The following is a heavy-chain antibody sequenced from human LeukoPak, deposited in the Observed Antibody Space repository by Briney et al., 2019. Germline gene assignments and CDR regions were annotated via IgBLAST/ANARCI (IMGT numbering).Heavy chain of an antibody. CDR1: GFTFSNFW. J-gene: IGHJ6*02. CDR2: INNDGRST. V-gene: IGHV3-74*01. Sequence: GGSLRLSCAASGFTFSNFWMNWVRQVPGKGLVWVSRINNDGRSTSYADSVRGRFTISRDNAKNSLYLQMNSLRAEDTAVYYCARDNEDPDYYYYGMDVWGQGTTVTVSS. CDR3: ARDNEDPDYYYYGMDV. D-gene: IGHD2-8*01.